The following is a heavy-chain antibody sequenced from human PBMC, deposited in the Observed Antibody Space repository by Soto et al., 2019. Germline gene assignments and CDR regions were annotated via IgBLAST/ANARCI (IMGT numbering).Heavy chain of an antibody. CDR3: TRRVSGDYDY. Sequence: EVQLAESGGGMVQTGGSLRLSCVASGLTFSSYDMHWVRQAPGKGLEYVSSISSNGGTTYYGNSVKGRFTISRDNSKNTLYLQMGSLIAEDIAVYYCTRRVSGDYDYWGQGTLVTVSS. D-gene: IGHD3-10*01. CDR1: GLTFSSYD. J-gene: IGHJ4*02. CDR2: ISSNGGTT. V-gene: IGHV3-64*01.